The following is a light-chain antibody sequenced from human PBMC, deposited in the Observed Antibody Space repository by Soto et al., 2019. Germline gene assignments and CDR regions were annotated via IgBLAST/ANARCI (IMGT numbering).Light chain of an antibody. V-gene: IGKV1-5*01. CDR1: QSVGTW. CDR2: GAS. J-gene: IGKJ5*01. CDR3: QQRSGWSSIT. Sequence: DIQMTQSPSTLSASVGGRVTITCRASQSVGTWVAWYQQKPGKAPKLLIFGASNLESGVPSRFSGSGSGTEFTLTISSLQPDDFATYYCQQRSGWSSITFGHGTRLEIK.